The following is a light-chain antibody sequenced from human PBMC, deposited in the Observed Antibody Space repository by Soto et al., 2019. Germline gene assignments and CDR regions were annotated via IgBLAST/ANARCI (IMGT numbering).Light chain of an antibody. CDR2: DAS. J-gene: IGKJ4*01. Sequence: DIQMTQSPSTLSASVGDRVTITCRASQSISSWLAWYQQKPGKAPKLLIYDASSLESWAPSRFSGSASGAAFTLTISSLQPEDFATYYCLQYNSYPFTFGGGTKVDIK. CDR1: QSISSW. CDR3: LQYNSYPFT. V-gene: IGKV1-5*01.